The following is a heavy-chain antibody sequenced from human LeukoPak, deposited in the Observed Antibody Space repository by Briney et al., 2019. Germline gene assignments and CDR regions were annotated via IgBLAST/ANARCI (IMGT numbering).Heavy chain of an antibody. D-gene: IGHD6-19*01. Sequence: SETLSLTCAVYGGSFSGYYWSWIRQPPGKGLEWTGEINHSGSTNYNPSLKSRVTISVDTSKNQFSLKLSSVTAADTAVYYCARFYSGAKWLLRGGWFDPWGQGTLVTVSS. CDR2: INHSGST. CDR3: ARFYSGAKWLLRGGWFDP. CDR1: GGSFSGYY. J-gene: IGHJ5*02. V-gene: IGHV4-34*01.